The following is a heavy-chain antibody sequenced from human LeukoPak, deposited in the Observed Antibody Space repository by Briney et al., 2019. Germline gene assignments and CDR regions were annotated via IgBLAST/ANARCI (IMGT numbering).Heavy chain of an antibody. CDR2: INPDGSTT. D-gene: IGHD1-26*01. CDR3: AKPSGSGVDY. J-gene: IGHJ4*02. Sequence: GGSLRLSCVASGFAFRNYWMYWVRQGPGKGLVWLSRINPDGSTTTYADSVKGRFTITRDNSKNTLYLQMNSLRLEDMALYYCAKPSGSGVDYWGRGTRVTVSS. CDR1: GFAFRNYW. V-gene: IGHV3-74*01.